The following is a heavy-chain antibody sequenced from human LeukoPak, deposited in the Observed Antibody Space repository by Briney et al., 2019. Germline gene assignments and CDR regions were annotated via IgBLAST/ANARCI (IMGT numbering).Heavy chain of an antibody. J-gene: IGHJ5*02. CDR1: GFTVSSCS. CDR3: ARGRVERNWFDP. V-gene: IGHV3-7*04. Sequence: PGGSLRLSCAASGFTVSSCSMSWVRQAPGKGLEWVANIKQDGSEKYYADSVKGRFTISRDNAKNSLYLQMNSLRAEDTAVYYCARGRVERNWFDPWGQGTLVTVSS. CDR2: IKQDGSEK. D-gene: IGHD1-1*01.